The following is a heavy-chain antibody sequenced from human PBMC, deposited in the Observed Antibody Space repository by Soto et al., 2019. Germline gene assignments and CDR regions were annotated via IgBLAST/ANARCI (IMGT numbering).Heavy chain of an antibody. D-gene: IGHD2-15*01. CDR1: GSTFSNYA. CDR2: ITCRGGNT. V-gene: IGHV3-23*01. Sequence: GGSLRLSCAASGSTFSNYAMSWVRQAPGKGLEWVSTITCRGGNTYYADSVKGRFTISRDNSRNTRYLQMDSLRVEDSAVYSCAKAGCSGGTCYLYYFDYWGQGALVTVSS. CDR3: AKAGCSGGTCYLYYFDY. J-gene: IGHJ4*02.